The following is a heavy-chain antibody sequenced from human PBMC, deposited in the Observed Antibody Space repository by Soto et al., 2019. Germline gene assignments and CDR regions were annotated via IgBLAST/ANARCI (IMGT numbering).Heavy chain of an antibody. CDR1: GYTFTSYA. D-gene: IGHD2-2*01. Sequence: ASVKVSCKASGYTFTSYAMHWVRQAPGQRLEWMGWINAGNGNAKYSQKFQGRVTITRDTSASTAYMELSSLRSEDTAVYYCAKGDQPVAYYFFDYWGLGTLVGVSS. J-gene: IGHJ4*02. V-gene: IGHV1-3*01. CDR3: AKGDQPVAYYFFDY. CDR2: INAGNGNA.